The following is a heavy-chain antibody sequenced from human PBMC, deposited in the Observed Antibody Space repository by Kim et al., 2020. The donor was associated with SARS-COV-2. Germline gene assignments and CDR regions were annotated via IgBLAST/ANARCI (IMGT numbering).Heavy chain of an antibody. J-gene: IGHJ6*02. V-gene: IGHV3-9*01. CDR3: AKGGGQQLVYGMDV. CDR1: GFTFDDYA. CDR2: ISWNSGSI. D-gene: IGHD6-13*01. Sequence: GGSLRLSCAASGFTFDDYAMHWVRQAPGKGLEWVSGISWNSGSIGYADSVKGRFTISRDNAKNSLYLQMNSLRAEDTALYYCAKGGGQQLVYGMDVWGQGTTVTVSS.